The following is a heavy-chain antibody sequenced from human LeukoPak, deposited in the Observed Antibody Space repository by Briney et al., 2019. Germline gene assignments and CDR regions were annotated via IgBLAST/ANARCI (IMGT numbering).Heavy chain of an antibody. CDR1: GGSISSYY. D-gene: IGHD3-10*01. V-gene: IGHV4-59*01. J-gene: IGHJ3*02. CDR3: ARPLRPYYYGSGNEYGDAFDI. CDR2: IYYSGST. Sequence: PSETLSLTCTVSGGSISSYYWSWIRQPPGKGLEWIGYIYYSGSTNYNPSLKSRVTISVDTSKNQFSLKLSSVTAADTAVYYCARPLRPYYYGSGNEYGDAFDIWGQGTMVTVSS.